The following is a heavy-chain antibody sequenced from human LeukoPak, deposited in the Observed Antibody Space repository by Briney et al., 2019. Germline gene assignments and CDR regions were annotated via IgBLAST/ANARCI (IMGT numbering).Heavy chain of an antibody. V-gene: IGHV4-59*03. CDR3: ARGYDYYFES. D-gene: IGHD5-18*01. Sequence: SGTLFLTCTVSGGSLISYYWNWIRQPPGKGLEWIGYIYSSGSTNYNPSLKSRVAISVDTSRNQFSLKLSSVTTADTAVYYCARGYDYYFESWGQGTLVTVSS. CDR1: GGSLISYY. J-gene: IGHJ4*02. CDR2: IYSSGST.